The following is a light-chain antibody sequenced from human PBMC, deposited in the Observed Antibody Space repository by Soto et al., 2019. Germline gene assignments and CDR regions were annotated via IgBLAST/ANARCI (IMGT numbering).Light chain of an antibody. J-gene: IGKJ4*01. V-gene: IGKV3-11*01. CDR1: QSVSTY. CDR2: DAS. Sequence: IVLTQSPATLSLSPGEGATLSCRASQSVSTYLAWYQQKPGQAPRLLMYDASNRATGIPARFSGSGSGTDFTLTISSLEPEDFAVYYCQQRSNWPLTFGGGTKVEIK. CDR3: QQRSNWPLT.